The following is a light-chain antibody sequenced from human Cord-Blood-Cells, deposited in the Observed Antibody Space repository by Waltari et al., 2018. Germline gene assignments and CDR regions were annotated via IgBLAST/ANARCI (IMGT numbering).Light chain of an antibody. CDR3: MQGTHPCT. CDR2: KVS. V-gene: IGKV2-30*02. Sequence: DVVMTQSPLSLPVTLGQPASISCRSSQSLVHSDGNTYLNWFQQRPGQSPRRLIYKVSNRDSGVPDRFSGSGSGTDFTPKISRVEAEDVGVYYCMQGTHPCTFGQGTKLEIK. CDR1: QSLVHSDGNTY. J-gene: IGKJ2*02.